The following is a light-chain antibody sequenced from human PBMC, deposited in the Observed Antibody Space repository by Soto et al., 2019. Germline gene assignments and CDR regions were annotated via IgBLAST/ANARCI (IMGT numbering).Light chain of an antibody. CDR3: TSYTSSITLVL. Sequence: QSALTQPASVSGSPGQSITISCTGSSSDVGGYNHVSWYQQHPGKAPKLMIYEVSNRPSGVSNRFSGSKSGNTASLTISGLQAEDEADYFCTSYTSSITLVLFGGGTKLTVL. CDR1: SSDVGGYNH. J-gene: IGLJ2*01. V-gene: IGLV2-14*01. CDR2: EVS.